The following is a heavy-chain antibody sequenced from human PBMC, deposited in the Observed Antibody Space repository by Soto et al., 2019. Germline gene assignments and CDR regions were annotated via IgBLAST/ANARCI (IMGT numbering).Heavy chain of an antibody. CDR1: GFTFSNYT. D-gene: IGHD5-18*01. J-gene: IGHJ5*02. CDR3: ARLVGYNYVSGRGGWFDP. V-gene: IGHV3-30-3*01. CDR2: ISYDGGNK. Sequence: QVQLVESGGGVVQPGRSLRLSCSASGFTFSNYTMHWVRQAPGKGLEWVAVISYDGGNKYYADSVKGRFTISRDNSKNTLYLQMNSLRAEDTALYYCARLVGYNYVSGRGGWFDPWGQGTLVTVSS.